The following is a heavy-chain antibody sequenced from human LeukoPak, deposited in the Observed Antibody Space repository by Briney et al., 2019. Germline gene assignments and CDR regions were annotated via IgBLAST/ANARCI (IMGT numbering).Heavy chain of an antibody. CDR3: ARAEYYDSSGYYPSDAFDI. CDR1: GGSISSYY. CDR2: IYCSGST. J-gene: IGHJ3*02. Sequence: SETLSLTCTVSGGSISSYYWSWIRQHPGKGLEWIGYIYCSGSTNYNPSLKSRVTISVDTSKNQFSLKLSSVTAADTAEYYCARAEYYDSSGYYPSDAFDIWGQGTMVTVSS. D-gene: IGHD3-22*01. V-gene: IGHV4-59*01.